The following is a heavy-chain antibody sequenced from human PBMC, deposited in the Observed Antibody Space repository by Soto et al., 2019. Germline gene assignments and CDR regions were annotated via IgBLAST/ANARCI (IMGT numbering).Heavy chain of an antibody. J-gene: IGHJ6*02. Sequence: QVQLVQSGAEVKRPGSSVRVSCKASGGTFKTYAITWVRQAPGRGLEWMGGIIPLFGSENYSQNFQGRVTITADESTNTAYMELTSLRSEDTAVYYCARETGTLYFYYYGMDVWGQGTTVTVSS. CDR2: IIPLFGSE. D-gene: IGHD1-1*01. CDR3: ARETGTLYFYYYGMDV. V-gene: IGHV1-69*12. CDR1: GGTFKTYA.